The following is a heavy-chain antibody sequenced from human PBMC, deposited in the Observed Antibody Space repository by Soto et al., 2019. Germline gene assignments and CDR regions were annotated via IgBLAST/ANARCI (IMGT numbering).Heavy chain of an antibody. CDR1: GFTFSTYA. V-gene: IGHV3-23*01. D-gene: IGHD2-15*01. Sequence: GSLRLSCEASGFTFSTYAMSWVRQAPGKGLEWVSSINSGGGGTFYSDSVKGRFTISRDNSKNTLYLQINSLRAEDTAVYYCAKRGTYYFDYWGQGALVTVSS. J-gene: IGHJ4*02. CDR2: INSGGGGT. CDR3: AKRGTYYFDY.